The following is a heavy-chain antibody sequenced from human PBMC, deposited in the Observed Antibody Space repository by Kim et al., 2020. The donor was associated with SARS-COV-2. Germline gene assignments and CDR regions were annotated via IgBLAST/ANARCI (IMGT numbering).Heavy chain of an antibody. CDR1: GGSISSSNYY. CDR2: INSGGST. Sequence: SETLSLTYTVSGGSISSSNYYWGWIRQPPGKGLEWIGSINSGGSTYYNPSLKSRVTISIDTLNQFSLKLSSVTAADTAVYYCARKSGRGYGSGSYYYHYDMAVWGQGTTVTVSS. J-gene: IGHJ6*02. CDR3: ARKSGRGYGSGSYYYHYDMAV. D-gene: IGHD3-10*01. V-gene: IGHV4-39*07.